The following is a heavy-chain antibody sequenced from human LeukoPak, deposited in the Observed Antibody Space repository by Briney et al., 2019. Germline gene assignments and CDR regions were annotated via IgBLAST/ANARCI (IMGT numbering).Heavy chain of an antibody. CDR3: ASVAVQAAAGPFYFDY. CDR2: IYHSGST. CDR1: GYSISSGYY. Sequence: SETLSLTCTVSGYSISSGYYWGWIRQPPGKGLEWIGSIYHSGSTYYNPTLKSRVTISVDTSKNQFSLKLSSVTAADTAVYYCASVAVQAAAGPFYFDYWGQGTLVTVSS. D-gene: IGHD6-13*01. J-gene: IGHJ4*02. V-gene: IGHV4-38-2*02.